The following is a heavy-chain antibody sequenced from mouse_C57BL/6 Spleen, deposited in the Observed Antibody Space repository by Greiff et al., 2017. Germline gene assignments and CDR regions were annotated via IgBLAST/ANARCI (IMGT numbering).Heavy chain of an antibody. V-gene: IGHV5-17*01. CDR3: ARRVDWYFDV. CDR2: ISSGSSTI. CDR1: GFTFSDYG. J-gene: IGHJ1*03. Sequence: EVQVVESGGGLVMPGGSLKLSCAASGFTFSDYGMHWVRQAPEKGLEWVAYISSGSSTIYYADTVKGRFTIARDNAKNTLFLQMTSLRSEDAAMYYRARRVDWYFDVWGTGTTVTVSS.